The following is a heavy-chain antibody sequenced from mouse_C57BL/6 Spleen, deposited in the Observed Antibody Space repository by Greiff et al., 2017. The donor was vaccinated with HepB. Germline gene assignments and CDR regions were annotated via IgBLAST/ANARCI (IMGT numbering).Heavy chain of an antibody. CDR1: GYTFTSYW. CDR3: ARSKTAQATHFAY. D-gene: IGHD3-2*02. CDR2: IHPNSGST. J-gene: IGHJ3*01. Sequence: QVQLQQPGAELVKPGASVKLSCKASGYTFTSYWMHWVKQRPGQGLEWIGMIHPNSGSTNYNEKFKSKATLTVDKSSSTAYMQLSSLTSEDSAVYYCARSKTAQATHFAYWGQGTLVTVSA. V-gene: IGHV1-64*01.